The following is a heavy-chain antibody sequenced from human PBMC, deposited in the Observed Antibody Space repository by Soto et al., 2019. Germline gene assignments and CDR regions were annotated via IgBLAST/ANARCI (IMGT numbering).Heavy chain of an antibody. V-gene: IGHV4-4*02. CDR3: ARHIAVARTSDFDF. J-gene: IGHJ4*02. Sequence: QVQLQESGPGLVKPSGTLSLTCAVSGGSISDNWWSWVRQPPGKGLEWIGEVYHAGTTHYNPSLWSRVSISIDKSKTPFSRKVISVTAADTAVYYCARHIAVARTSDFDFWGQGTLVTVSS. CDR1: GGSISDNW. CDR2: VYHAGTT. D-gene: IGHD6-19*01.